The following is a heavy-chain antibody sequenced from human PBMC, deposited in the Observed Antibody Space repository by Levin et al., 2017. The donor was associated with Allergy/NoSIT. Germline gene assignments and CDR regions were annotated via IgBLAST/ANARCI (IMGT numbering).Heavy chain of an antibody. CDR1: GASVPPTRYY. J-gene: IGHJ5*02. V-gene: IGHV4-61*01. CDR2: IYHSGST. D-gene: IGHD1-1*01. Sequence: SETLSLPFPVSGASVPPTRYYWTWLRQPPGTVLEWIGHIYHSGSTTYNSSLESRVTISLDTSKNQFSLTLMSVIAADTAVYYCARDGLRTGRRKSWGQGILVTVSS. CDR3: ARDGLRTGRRKS.